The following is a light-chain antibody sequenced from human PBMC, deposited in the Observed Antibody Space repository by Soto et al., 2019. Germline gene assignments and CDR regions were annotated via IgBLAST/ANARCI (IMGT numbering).Light chain of an antibody. CDR2: DAS. CDR3: QQYNNWWT. Sequence: EIVMTQSPATLSVSPGERATLFCRASQSVSSNLGWYQQKPGQAPRLLISDASTRATGIPARFSGSGSGTEFTLTISSLQSEDLAVYYCQQYNNWWTFGQGTKVEIK. CDR1: QSVSSN. J-gene: IGKJ1*01. V-gene: IGKV3-15*01.